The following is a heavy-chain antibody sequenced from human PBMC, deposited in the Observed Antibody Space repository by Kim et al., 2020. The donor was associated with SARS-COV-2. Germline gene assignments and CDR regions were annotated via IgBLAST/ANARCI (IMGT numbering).Heavy chain of an antibody. CDR3: ARGKVRGVIQAYYFDY. V-gene: IGHV3-21*01. Sequence: GGSLRLSCAASGFTFSSYSMNWVRQAPGKGLEWVSSISSSSSYICYADSVKGRFTISRDNAKNSLYLQMNSLRAEDTAVYYCARGKVRGVIQAYYFDYWGQGTLVTVSS. D-gene: IGHD3-10*01. J-gene: IGHJ4*02. CDR2: ISSSSSYI. CDR1: GFTFSSYS.